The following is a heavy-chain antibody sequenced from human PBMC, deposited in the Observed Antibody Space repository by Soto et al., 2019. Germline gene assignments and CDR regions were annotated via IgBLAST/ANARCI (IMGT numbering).Heavy chain of an antibody. CDR2: IYYSGST. D-gene: IGHD6-19*01. Sequence: PSETLSLTCTVSGGSISSGGYYWSWIRQHPGKGLEWIGYIYYSGSTYYNPSLKSRVTISVDTSKNQFSLKLSSVTAADTAVYYCARARYSSGWSPGPNFDYWGQGTLVTVSS. CDR3: ARARYSSGWSPGPNFDY. J-gene: IGHJ4*02. CDR1: GGSISSGGYY. V-gene: IGHV4-31*03.